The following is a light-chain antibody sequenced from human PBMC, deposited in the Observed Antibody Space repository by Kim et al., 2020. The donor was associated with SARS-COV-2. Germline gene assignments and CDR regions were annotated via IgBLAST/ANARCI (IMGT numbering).Light chain of an antibody. CDR3: ATWDDNLNGVV. Sequence: GQRVTIPCSGSNSSFGRNTVTWYQLLPGTAPKLLIYINNQRPSGVPDRISASKSGTSASLAISGLQSEDEAHYYCATWDDNLNGVVFGGGTKLTVL. V-gene: IGLV1-44*01. J-gene: IGLJ2*01. CDR1: NSSFGRNT. CDR2: INN.